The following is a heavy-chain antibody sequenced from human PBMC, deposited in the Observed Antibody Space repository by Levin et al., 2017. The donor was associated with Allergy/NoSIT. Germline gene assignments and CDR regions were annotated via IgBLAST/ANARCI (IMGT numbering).Heavy chain of an antibody. CDR2: IYYSGST. CDR3: ARDKSGGGDPNWFDP. D-gene: IGHD2-21*02. Sequence: PGGSLRLSCTVSGGSISSYYWSWIRQPPGKGLEWIGYIYYSGSTNYNPSLKSRVTISVDTSKNQFSLKLSSVTAADTAVYYCARDKSGGGDPNWFDPWGQGTLVTVSS. J-gene: IGHJ5*02. CDR1: GGSISSYY. V-gene: IGHV4-59*01.